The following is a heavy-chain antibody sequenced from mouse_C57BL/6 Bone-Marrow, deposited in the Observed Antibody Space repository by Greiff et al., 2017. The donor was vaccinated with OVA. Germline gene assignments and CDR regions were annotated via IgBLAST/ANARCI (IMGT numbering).Heavy chain of an antibody. CDR2: IDPSDSYT. CDR3: ARSNWDEGVDY. D-gene: IGHD4-1*01. V-gene: IGHV1-69*01. CDR1: GYTFTSYW. Sequence: QVQLQQPGAELVMPGASVKLSCKASGYTFTSYWMHWVKQRPGQGLEWIGEIDPSDSYTNYNQKFKGQSTLTVDKSSSTAYMQLSSLTSEDAAVYYWARSNWDEGVDYWGQGTAVTVSS. J-gene: IGHJ4*01.